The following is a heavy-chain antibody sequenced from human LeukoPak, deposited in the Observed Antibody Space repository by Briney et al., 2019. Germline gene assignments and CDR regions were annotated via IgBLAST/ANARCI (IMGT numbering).Heavy chain of an antibody. CDR3: ARGGSSGSPYYYGMDV. J-gene: IGHJ6*02. Sequence: GGSLRLSCAASGFTFSNYAMSWVRQAPGKGLEWVSTISNTGSDTYYADSVKGRFTISRDNSKNTMYLQMNSLRAEDTAVYYCARGGSSGSPYYYGMDVWGQGTTVTVSS. V-gene: IGHV3-23*01. CDR2: ISNTGSDT. CDR1: GFTFSNYA. D-gene: IGHD6-19*01.